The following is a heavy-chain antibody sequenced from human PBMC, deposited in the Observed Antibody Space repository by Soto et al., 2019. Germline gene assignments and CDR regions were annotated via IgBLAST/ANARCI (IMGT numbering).Heavy chain of an antibody. V-gene: IGHV4-34*01. CDR3: ARSAPLRLGYYYCSGTTFALGY. CDR2: INHSGST. CDR1: GRSFSGYY. Sequence: SETLSLTCAVYGRSFSGYYWSWIRHPPGKWLEWIGEINHSGSTNYNPSLKSRVTISVDTAKNQFSLKPSSVTPAGTAVYYCARSAPLRLGYYYCSGTTFALGYWGQGTRVTVAS. J-gene: IGHJ4*02. D-gene: IGHD3-10*01.